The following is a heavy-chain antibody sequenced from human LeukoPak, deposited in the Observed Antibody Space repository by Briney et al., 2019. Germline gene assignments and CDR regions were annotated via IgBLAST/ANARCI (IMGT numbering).Heavy chain of an antibody. D-gene: IGHD3-3*01. J-gene: IGHJ6*03. V-gene: IGHV4-4*07. CDR2: IYSSGWS. Sequence: RPSETLSLTCTISGGSLRDFFWSWIRQPAGKGLEWIGRIYSSGWSNYNTSLQSRLTISVDKSKSEFSLRLRSVTAADTAVYYCARGGSVLRFVEWPPPRCDDFDFNMAVWGKGTTVAVSS. CDR1: GGSLRDFF. CDR3: ARGGSVLRFVEWPPPRCDDFDFNMAV.